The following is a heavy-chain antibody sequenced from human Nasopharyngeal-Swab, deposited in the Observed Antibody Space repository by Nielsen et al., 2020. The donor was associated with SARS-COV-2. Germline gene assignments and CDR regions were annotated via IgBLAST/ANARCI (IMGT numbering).Heavy chain of an antibody. CDR1: GFTFGYYG. J-gene: IGHJ6*02. V-gene: IGHV3-30*03. CDR2: ISYDGSKK. Sequence: GGSLRLSCAASGFTFGYYGMHWVRQAPGKGLEGVAVISYDGSKKYYVDSVKGRLTISRDNSKNTLYLQMNSLRAEDTAVYYCARDIGHSSGWYSYYSYGMDVWGQGTTVTVSS. D-gene: IGHD6-19*01. CDR3: ARDIGHSSGWYSYYSYGMDV.